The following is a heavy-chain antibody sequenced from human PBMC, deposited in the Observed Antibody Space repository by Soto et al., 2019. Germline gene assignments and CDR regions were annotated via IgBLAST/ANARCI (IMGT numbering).Heavy chain of an antibody. Sequence: GGSLRLSCAASGFTFSSYAMSWVRQAPGKGLEWVSAISGSGGSTYYADSVKGRFTISRDNSKNTLYLQMNSLRAEDAAVYYCAKMDPYYYGSGSHTPTGLYYYYGMDVWGQGTTVTVSS. CDR1: GFTFSSYA. J-gene: IGHJ6*02. CDR2: ISGSGGST. CDR3: AKMDPYYYGSGSHTPTGLYYYYGMDV. D-gene: IGHD3-10*01. V-gene: IGHV3-23*01.